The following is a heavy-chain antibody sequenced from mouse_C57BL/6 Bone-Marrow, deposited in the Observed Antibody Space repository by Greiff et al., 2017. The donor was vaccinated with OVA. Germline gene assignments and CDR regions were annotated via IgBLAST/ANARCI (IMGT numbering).Heavy chain of an antibody. J-gene: IGHJ3*01. CDR3: ARGGTSPFAY. CDR1: GYSFTGYY. D-gene: IGHD3-3*01. CDR2: INPSTGGT. V-gene: IGHV1-42*01. Sequence: EVKVVESGPELVKPGASVKISCKASGYSFTGYYMNWVKQSPEKSLEWIGEINPSTGGTTYNQKFKAKATLTVDKSSSTAYMQRKSLTSEDSAVYYCARGGTSPFAYWGQGTLVTVSA.